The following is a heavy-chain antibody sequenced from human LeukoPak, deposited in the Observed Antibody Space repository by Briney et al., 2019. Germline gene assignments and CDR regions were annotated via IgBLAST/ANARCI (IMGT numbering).Heavy chain of an antibody. J-gene: IGHJ4*02. D-gene: IGHD4-23*01. CDR3: AKNIGGFDY. V-gene: IGHV3-23*01. CDR2: ISASDGST. CDR1: GFTFSSYG. Sequence: GGSLRLSCAASGFTFSSYGMSWVRQAPGEGLEWVSGISASDGSTYYADSVKGRFTISRDNSKNTLYLQMNSLRAEDTAVYYCAKNIGGFDYRGQGTLVTVSS.